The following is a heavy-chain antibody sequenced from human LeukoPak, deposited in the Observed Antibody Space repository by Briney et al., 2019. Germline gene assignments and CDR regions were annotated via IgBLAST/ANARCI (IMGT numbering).Heavy chain of an antibody. CDR3: ARDIGYSSSAGDMDV. CDR2: IYYTGSS. D-gene: IGHD6-6*01. CDR1: GGSITGYY. J-gene: IGHJ6*03. V-gene: IGHV4-59*12. Sequence: SETLSLTCSVSGGSITGYYWTWFRQFPGKGLESIGYIYYTGSSNYNPSLKSRVTMSVDTSKNQFSLKLSSVTAADTAVYYCARDIGYSSSAGDMDVWGKGTTVTVSS.